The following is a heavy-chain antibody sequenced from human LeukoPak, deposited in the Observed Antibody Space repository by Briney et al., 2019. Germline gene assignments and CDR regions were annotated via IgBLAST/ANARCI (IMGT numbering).Heavy chain of an antibody. CDR3: ARRVLTGSDWFDP. D-gene: IGHD3-9*01. V-gene: IGHV5-51*01. CDR2: IYPPDSDV. J-gene: IGHJ5*02. Sequence: PGESLKISCEASGYAFSNYWIGWVRQMPGKGLEWMGIIYPPDSDVKYSPSFRGLVTISVDKSVSTAYLQWSSLKASDTAIYYCARRVLTGSDWFDPWGQGTLVTVSS. CDR1: GYAFSNYW.